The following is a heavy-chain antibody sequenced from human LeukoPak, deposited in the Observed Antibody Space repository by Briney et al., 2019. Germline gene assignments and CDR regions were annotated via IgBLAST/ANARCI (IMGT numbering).Heavy chain of an antibody. D-gene: IGHD6-19*01. Sequence: PGGSLRLSCVASGFTFSRYWMSWVRQAPGKGLEWVSVIYSGGSTYYADSVKGRFTISRDNSKNTLYLQMNSLRAEDTAVYYCARDPSIAVAGGDYWGQGTLVTVSS. J-gene: IGHJ4*02. CDR1: GFTFSRYW. CDR3: ARDPSIAVAGGDY. CDR2: IYSGGST. V-gene: IGHV3-66*01.